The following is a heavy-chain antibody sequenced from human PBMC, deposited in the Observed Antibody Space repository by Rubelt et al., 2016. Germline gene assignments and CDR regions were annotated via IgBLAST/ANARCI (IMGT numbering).Heavy chain of an antibody. D-gene: IGHD2-2*01. V-gene: IGHV1-18*01. CDR3: ARGYCSSANCLFNWFDP. J-gene: IGHJ5*02. CDR1: GYTFTTYG. Sequence: QVQLVQSGAEVKKPGASVKVSCKASGYTFTTYGISWVRQAPGQGLEWMGWIRTYNGNTNYAQKRQGRVTMTTDTSTSTAYMELRRLRSDDTAMYFCARGYCSSANCLFNWFDPWGQGTLVTVSS. CDR2: IRTYNGNT.